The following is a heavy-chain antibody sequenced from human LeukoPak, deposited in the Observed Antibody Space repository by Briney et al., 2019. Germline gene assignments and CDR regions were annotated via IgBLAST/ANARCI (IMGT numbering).Heavy chain of an antibody. Sequence: PGGSLRLSCAASGFSFSSHGMSWVRQAPGKGLEWVPGIIGGAGSTYYADSVKGRFTISRDNSKNTLYLQMNSLRAEDTAVYYCAKDATPIAVAGSALDYWGQGTLVTVSS. D-gene: IGHD6-19*01. CDR3: AKDATPIAVAGSALDY. V-gene: IGHV3-23*01. CDR1: GFSFSSHG. J-gene: IGHJ4*02. CDR2: IIGGAGST.